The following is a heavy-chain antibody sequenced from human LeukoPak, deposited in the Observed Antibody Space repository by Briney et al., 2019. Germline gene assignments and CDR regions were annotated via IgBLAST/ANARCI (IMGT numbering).Heavy chain of an antibody. Sequence: GGSLRLSCAGSGFTFSNYWMRWVRQAPGKGPERVANIKQDGREKHYVDSVKGRFTISRDNAKSSLYLQMNSLRAEDTAVYYCTRDEAAATNWGQGTLVTVSS. CDR1: GFTFSNYW. J-gene: IGHJ4*02. CDR3: TRDEAAATN. V-gene: IGHV3-7*01. CDR2: IKQDGREK. D-gene: IGHD6-13*01.